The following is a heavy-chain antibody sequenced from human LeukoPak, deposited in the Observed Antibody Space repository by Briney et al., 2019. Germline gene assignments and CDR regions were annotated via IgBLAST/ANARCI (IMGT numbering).Heavy chain of an antibody. V-gene: IGHV3-23*01. D-gene: IGHD6-19*01. CDR1: GFTFSSYA. Sequence: GGSLRLSCAASGFTFSSYAMSWVRQAPGKGLEWVSAISGSGGSTYYADSVKGRFTISRDNSKNTLYLQMNSLRAEDTAVYYCAKVPTRVSSGWTNDYWGQGTLVTVSS. CDR3: AKVPTRVSSGWTNDY. CDR2: ISGSGGST. J-gene: IGHJ4*02.